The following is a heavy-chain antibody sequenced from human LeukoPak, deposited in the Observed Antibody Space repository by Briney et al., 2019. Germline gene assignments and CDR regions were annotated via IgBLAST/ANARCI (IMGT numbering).Heavy chain of an antibody. D-gene: IGHD3-10*01. CDR3: ARLFSWGTMVRGVITGMDV. CDR1: GGSFSGYY. Sequence: SETLSLTCAVYGGSFSGYYWSWIRQPPGKGLEWIGEINHSGSTNYNPSLKSRVTISVDTSKNQFSLKLSSVTAADTAVYYCARLFSWGTMVRGVITGMDVWGQGTTVTVSS. J-gene: IGHJ6*02. V-gene: IGHV4-34*09. CDR2: INHSGST.